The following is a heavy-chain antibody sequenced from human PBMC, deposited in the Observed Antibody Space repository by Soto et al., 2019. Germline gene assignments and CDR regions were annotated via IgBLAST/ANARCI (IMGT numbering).Heavy chain of an antibody. CDR1: GFTFSSYA. Sequence: EVQLLESGGGLVQPGGSLRLSCAASGFTFSSYALSWVRQAPGKGLEWVSAISGSGGRTSYADSVKGRFTISRDNSKNTLYLQMNSLRDEDTAVYYCAKDRLVGATWGSRYYGMDVWGQGTMVTVSS. CDR2: ISGSGGRT. D-gene: IGHD1-26*01. CDR3: AKDRLVGATWGSRYYGMDV. V-gene: IGHV3-23*01. J-gene: IGHJ6*02.